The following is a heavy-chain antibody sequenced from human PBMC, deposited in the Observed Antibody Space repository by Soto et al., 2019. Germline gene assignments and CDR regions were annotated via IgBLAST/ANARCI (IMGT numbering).Heavy chain of an antibody. CDR2: ISGYNGNT. D-gene: IGHD3-22*01. V-gene: IGHV1-18*04. Sequence: QVQLVESGAEVKKPGASVKVSCKASGYTFTNYGISWVGRAPGQGLEWMGWISGYNGNTKYAQKFQGRVTMTTDTPTNTAYMDLRSLRSDDTAVYYCARDREYYYDSSGNYYYHYGMDVWGQGTTVTVS. J-gene: IGHJ6*02. CDR3: ARDREYYYDSSGNYYYHYGMDV. CDR1: GYTFTNYG.